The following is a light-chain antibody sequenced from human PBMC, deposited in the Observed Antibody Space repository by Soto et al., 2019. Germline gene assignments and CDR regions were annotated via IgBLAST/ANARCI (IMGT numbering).Light chain of an antibody. CDR2: GAS. Sequence: EIVMTQSPATLSVSPGERATLSCRASQSVGRNLAWSQQKPGQAPRLLIYGASTRATGIPARFSGSGSGTEFTLTISSLQSEDFAIYSCQQYNHWPPLTFGGGTKVEIK. V-gene: IGKV3-15*01. J-gene: IGKJ4*01. CDR1: QSVGRN. CDR3: QQYNHWPPLT.